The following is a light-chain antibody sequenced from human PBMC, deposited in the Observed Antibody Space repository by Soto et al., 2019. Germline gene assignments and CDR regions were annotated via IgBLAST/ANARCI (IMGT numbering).Light chain of an antibody. Sequence: QSALTQPASVSGSPGQTITISCTRSSSHVGSYDFVSWYQQHPGKAPKVLIYEVTKRPSGVSNRFSGSKSGNTASLTISGLPADDEADYYCCADAGSSRYVFGTGTKLTVL. J-gene: IGLJ1*01. V-gene: IGLV2-23*02. CDR2: EVT. CDR3: CADAGSSRYV. CDR1: SSHVGSYDF.